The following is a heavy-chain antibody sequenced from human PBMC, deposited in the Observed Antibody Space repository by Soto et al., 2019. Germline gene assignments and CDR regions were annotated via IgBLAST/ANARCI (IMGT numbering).Heavy chain of an antibody. CDR1: GDTFSNYA. Sequence: QVQLVQSGAEVKKPGSSVKVSCKASGDTFSNYAVSWVRQAPGQGLEWLGGIIPISATANYAQKFQGRVTITADEARSPAYMELSSLRSEDTAVYYCAREERQFYYATRGDSGYYYPAMDVWGQGTTVTVSS. D-gene: IGHD2-8*02. CDR3: AREERQFYYATRGDSGYYYPAMDV. CDR2: IIPISATA. V-gene: IGHV1-69*01. J-gene: IGHJ6*02.